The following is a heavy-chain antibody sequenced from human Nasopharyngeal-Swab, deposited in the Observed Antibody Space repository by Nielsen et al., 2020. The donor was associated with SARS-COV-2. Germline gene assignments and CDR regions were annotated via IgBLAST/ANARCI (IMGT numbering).Heavy chain of an antibody. CDR2: ISSSSSYI. D-gene: IGHD6-6*01. CDR1: GFTFSNYA. V-gene: IGHV3-21*01. CDR3: ARDGGYSSSSRSDY. J-gene: IGHJ4*02. Sequence: GGSLRLSCAASGFTFSNYAMSCVRQAPGKGLEWVSSISSSSSYIYYADSVKGRFTISRDNAKNSLYLQMSSLRDEDTAVYYCARDGGYSSSSRSDYWSQGTLVTVSS.